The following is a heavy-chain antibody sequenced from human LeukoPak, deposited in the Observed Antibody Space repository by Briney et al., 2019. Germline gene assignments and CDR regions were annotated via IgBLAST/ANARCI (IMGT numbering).Heavy chain of an antibody. J-gene: IGHJ6*02. D-gene: IGHD2-15*01. Sequence: GRSLRLSCAASGFTFSSYAMHWVRQAPGKGLEWVAVISYDGTNKYYADSVQGRFTISRDNSKNTLYLQMNSLRTEDTAVYYCARDRAIQLVAATLYYYYGMDVWGQGTTVTVSS. CDR3: ARDRAIQLVAATLYYYYGMDV. CDR1: GFTFSSYA. V-gene: IGHV3-30-3*01. CDR2: ISYDGTNK.